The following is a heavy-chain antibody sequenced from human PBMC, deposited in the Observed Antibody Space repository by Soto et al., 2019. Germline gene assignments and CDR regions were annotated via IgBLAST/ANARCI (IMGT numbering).Heavy chain of an antibody. D-gene: IGHD6-13*01. CDR2: LNIAGTI. CDR3: ARDRGEYTSSVFWYFYH. V-gene: IGHV4-4*07. CDR1: GASISSFN. Sequence: PSETLSLTCAVSGASISSFNWNWVRQPAGKGPEWVGRLNIAGTINYNPSLKSRITMSMDTSKNQISLHLRSVTAADTAIYYCARDRGEYTSSVFWYFYHWGHGPLGTASS. J-gene: IGHJ2*01.